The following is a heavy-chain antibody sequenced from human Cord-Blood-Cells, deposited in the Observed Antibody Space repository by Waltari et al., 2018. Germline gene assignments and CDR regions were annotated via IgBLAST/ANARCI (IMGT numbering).Heavy chain of an antibody. V-gene: IGHV1-69*09. CDR2: IIPILGIA. CDR3: AHDIGDSSSYMDV. CDR1: GGTFSSYA. J-gene: IGHJ6*03. Sequence: VQLVQSGAEVKKPGSSVRVSCKASGGTFSSYAISWVRQAPGQGLAWMGRIIPILGIANYAQKFQGKVTITADKSTSTAYMELSSLRSEDTAVYYCAHDIGDSSSYMDVWGKGTTVTVSS. D-gene: IGHD6-6*01.